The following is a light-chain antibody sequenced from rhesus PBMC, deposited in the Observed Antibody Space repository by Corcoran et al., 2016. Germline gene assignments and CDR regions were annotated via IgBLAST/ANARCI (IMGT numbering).Light chain of an antibody. J-gene: IGKJ4*01. CDR1: EGISSY. V-gene: IGKV1-32*02. Sequence: DIQMSQSPSSLSASVGDRVTITCRASEGISSYLNWYQQKLGKAPKLLIYYANSLASGVPSRFSGSGSGTDFTLTIHRRQPEDFATNYCQPGNSTPPTFSRGTKVEIK. CDR2: YAN. CDR3: QPGNSTPPT.